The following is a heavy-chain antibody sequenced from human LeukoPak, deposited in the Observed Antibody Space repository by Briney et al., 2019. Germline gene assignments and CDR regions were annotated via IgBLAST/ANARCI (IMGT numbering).Heavy chain of an antibody. J-gene: IGHJ3*02. Sequence: SQTLSLTCALSGDSVSTYSAAWNWIRQSPSRGLEWLGRIYYRSKWYNDYAASVKSRITINPDTSNNQFSLQMNSVTPEDTAVYYCARESRNTLDIWGQGTMVTVSS. D-gene: IGHD2-2*02. V-gene: IGHV6-1*01. CDR2: IYYRSKWYN. CDR1: GDSVSTYSAA. CDR3: ARESRNTLDI.